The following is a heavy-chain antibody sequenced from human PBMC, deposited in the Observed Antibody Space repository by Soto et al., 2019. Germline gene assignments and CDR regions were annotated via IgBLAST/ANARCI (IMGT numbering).Heavy chain of an antibody. J-gene: IGHJ4*02. CDR3: ARNKWELRSFDY. Sequence: SETLSLTCTVSGGSISSYYWSWIRQPPGKGLERIGYIYYSGSTNYNPSLKSRVTISVDTSKNQFSLKLSSVTAAGTAVYYCARNKWELRSFDYWGQGTLVTVSS. CDR2: IYYSGST. V-gene: IGHV4-59*01. D-gene: IGHD1-26*01. CDR1: GGSISSYY.